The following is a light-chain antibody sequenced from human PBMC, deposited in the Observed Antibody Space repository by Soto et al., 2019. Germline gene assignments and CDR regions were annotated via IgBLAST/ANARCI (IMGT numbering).Light chain of an antibody. CDR3: QQYGSSVRT. CDR1: QSVSTY. J-gene: IGKJ4*01. V-gene: IGKV3-11*01. Sequence: SPSAMSLSPKAGATLSCRASQSVSTYLAWYQQKPGQAPRLLIFEASKRATGIPDRISGSGSGTDFTLTISRLEPEDFAVYYCQQYGSSVRTFCGVSKVAIK. CDR2: EAS.